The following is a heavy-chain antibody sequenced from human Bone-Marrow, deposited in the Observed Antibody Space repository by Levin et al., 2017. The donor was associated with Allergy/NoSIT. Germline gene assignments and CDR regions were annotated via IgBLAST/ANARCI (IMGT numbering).Heavy chain of an antibody. V-gene: IGHV4-59*01. CDR2: IHYSGST. D-gene: IGHD6-19*01. J-gene: IGHJ4*02. CDR3: ASHSSGWYSSFDR. Sequence: SQTLSLTCTVSSGSISGYYWTWIRQPPGKGLEWIGHIHYSGSTSYNASLKSRVTISLDTSKNQVSLKLNSVTAADTAVYYCASHSSGWYSSFDRWGQGTLVTVSS. CDR1: SGSISGYY.